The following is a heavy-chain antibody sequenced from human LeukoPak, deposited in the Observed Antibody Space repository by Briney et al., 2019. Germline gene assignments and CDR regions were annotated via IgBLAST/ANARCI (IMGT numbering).Heavy chain of an antibody. CDR2: INPSGGST. D-gene: IGHD3-22*01. CDR3: ARDSTYYYDSSGYYLFDY. CDR1: GYTFTSYY. V-gene: IGHV1-46*01. Sequence: ASVKVSCKASGYTFTSYYMHWVRQAPGQGLEWMGIINPSGGSTSYAQKFQGRVTMTRDTSTSTAYMELRSLRSDDTAVYYCARDSTYYYDSSGYYLFDYWGQGTLVTVSS. J-gene: IGHJ4*02.